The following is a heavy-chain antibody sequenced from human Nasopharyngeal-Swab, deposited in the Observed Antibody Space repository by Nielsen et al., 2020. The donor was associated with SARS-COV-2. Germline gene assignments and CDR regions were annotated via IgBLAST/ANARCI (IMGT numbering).Heavy chain of an antibody. V-gene: IGHV1-3*01. J-gene: IGHJ4*02. CDR3: ASGGAGGVIVTYYFDY. D-gene: IGHD3-16*02. Sequence: WVRQAPGQRLEWMGWINAGNGNTKYSQKFQGRVTITRDTSASTAYMELSSLRSEDTAVYYCASGGAGGVIVTYYFDYWGQGTLVTVSS. CDR2: INAGNGNT.